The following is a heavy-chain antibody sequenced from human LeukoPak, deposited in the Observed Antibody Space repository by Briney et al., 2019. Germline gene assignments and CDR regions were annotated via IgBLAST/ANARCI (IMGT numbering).Heavy chain of an antibody. V-gene: IGHV3-11*01. CDR2: ISSSGSTI. D-gene: IGHD5-18*01. CDR3: AKGWQPWSPYFFDY. CDR1: GFTFSDYY. J-gene: IGHJ4*02. Sequence: PGGSLRLSCAASGFTFSDYYMSWIRQAPGKGLEWVSYISSSGSTIYYADSVKGRFTISRDNAKNSLYLQMNSLRAEDAAVYYCAKGWQPWSPYFFDYWGQGTLVTVSS.